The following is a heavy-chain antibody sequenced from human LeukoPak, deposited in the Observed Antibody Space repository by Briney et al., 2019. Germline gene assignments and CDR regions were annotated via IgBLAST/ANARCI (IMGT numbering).Heavy chain of an antibody. CDR1: GGTFSSYA. J-gene: IGHJ5*02. CDR2: IIPIFGTA. Sequence: ASVKVSCKASGGTFSSYAISWVRQAPGQGLEWMGGIIPIFGTANYAQKFQGRVTITADKSTSTAYMELSSLRSEDTAVYYCARGVCGGDCYNHWGQGTLVTVSS. V-gene: IGHV1-69*06. D-gene: IGHD2-21*02. CDR3: ARGVCGGDCYNH.